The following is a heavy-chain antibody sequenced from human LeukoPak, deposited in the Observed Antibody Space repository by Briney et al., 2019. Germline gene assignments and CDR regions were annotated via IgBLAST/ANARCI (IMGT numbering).Heavy chain of an antibody. V-gene: IGHV3-7*01. D-gene: IGHD4-17*01. J-gene: IGHJ4*02. CDR2: IKQDGSEK. CDR3: ARDPPSDYGDPTD. CDR1: GFTFSSYW. Sequence: GGSLRLSCAASGFTFSSYWMSWVRQAPGKGPEWVANIKQDGSEKYYVDSVKGRFTISRDNAKNSLYLQMNSLRAEDTAVYYCARDPPSDYGDPTDWGQGTLVTVSS.